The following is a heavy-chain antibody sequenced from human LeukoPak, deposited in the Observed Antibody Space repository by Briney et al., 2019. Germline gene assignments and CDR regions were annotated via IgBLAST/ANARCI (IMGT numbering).Heavy chain of an antibody. V-gene: IGHV4-59*01. CDR1: GGSISSYY. J-gene: IGHJ4*02. Sequence: PSETLSLTCTVSGGSISSYYWSWIRQPPGKGLKWIGYIYYSGSTNYNPSLKSRVTISVDTSKNQFSLKLSSVTAADTAVYYCARDTGPQITMVRGVIGGHFDYWGQGTLVTVSS. D-gene: IGHD3-10*01. CDR2: IYYSGST. CDR3: ARDTGPQITMVRGVIGGHFDY.